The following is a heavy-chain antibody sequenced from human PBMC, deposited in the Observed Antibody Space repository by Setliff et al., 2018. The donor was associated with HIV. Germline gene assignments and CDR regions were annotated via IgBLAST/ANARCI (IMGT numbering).Heavy chain of an antibody. D-gene: IGHD2-2*01. CDR3: VRGYCSSTTCYDDYYYMDV. Sequence: SETLSLTCTVSGGSISSDYWSWIRQPPGKGLESIGYVYNSGGTNYNPSLKSRVTISVDTSKKQFFLKLSSVTAADTAVYYCVRGYCSSTTCYDDYYYMDVWGKGSTVTVSS. V-gene: IGHV4-59*01. CDR1: GGSISSDY. CDR2: VYNSGGT. J-gene: IGHJ6*03.